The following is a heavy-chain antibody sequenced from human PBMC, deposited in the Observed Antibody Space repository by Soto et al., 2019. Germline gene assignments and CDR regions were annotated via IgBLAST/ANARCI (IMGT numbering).Heavy chain of an antibody. CDR2: IYSGGST. V-gene: IGHV3-66*01. CDR3: ARGAYSSGWYAYYYYYMDV. CDR1: GFTVSSNY. J-gene: IGHJ6*03. D-gene: IGHD6-19*01. Sequence: EVQLVESGGGLVQPGGSLRLSCAASGFTVSSNYMRWVRQAPGKGLEWVSVIYSGGSTYYADSVKSRFTISRDNSKNTLYLQMNSLRAEDTAVYYCARGAYSSGWYAYYYYYMDVWCKGTTVTVSS.